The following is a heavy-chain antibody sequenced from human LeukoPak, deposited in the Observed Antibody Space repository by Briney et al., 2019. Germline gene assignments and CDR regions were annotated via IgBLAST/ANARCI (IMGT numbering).Heavy chain of an antibody. Sequence: ASVKVSCKASGYTFTDYYMHWVRQAPGQGIELMGWVNPNDGDTNYAQKFQGRVTMTRDTSISTAHMEVSRLRSDATAVYYCARANFLYCSSSTCLFDYWGQGTLVTVSS. V-gene: IGHV1-2*02. D-gene: IGHD2-2*01. CDR3: ARANFLYCSSSTCLFDY. J-gene: IGHJ4*02. CDR1: GYTFTDYY. CDR2: VNPNDGDT.